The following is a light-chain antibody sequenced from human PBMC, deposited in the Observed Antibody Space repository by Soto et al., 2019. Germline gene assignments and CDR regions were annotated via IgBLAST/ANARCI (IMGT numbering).Light chain of an antibody. CDR1: RSVSSY. CDR3: QQRSHWPIT. J-gene: IGKJ5*01. V-gene: IGKV3-11*01. CDR2: DAS. Sequence: EIVLTQSPATLPLSPGEPATLSCRATRSVSSYLAWYQQKPGQAPRLLIYDASSRPTDIPARFSGSGSGTAGTLTISSLEPEDFALYYCQQRSHWPITFGQGTRLEIK.